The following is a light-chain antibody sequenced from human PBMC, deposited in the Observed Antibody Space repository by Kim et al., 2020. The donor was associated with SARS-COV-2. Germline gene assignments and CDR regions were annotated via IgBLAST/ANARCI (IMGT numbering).Light chain of an antibody. Sequence: GQTGRITCQGDSLRRYFATWYQQKPGQAPVVVIYGKKNRPSGIPDRFSGSGSGNTASLTITGTQAEDEADYYCGSRDTSDSYQVVFGGGTKLTVL. V-gene: IGLV3-19*01. J-gene: IGLJ2*01. CDR2: GKK. CDR3: GSRDTSDSYQVV. CDR1: SLRRYF.